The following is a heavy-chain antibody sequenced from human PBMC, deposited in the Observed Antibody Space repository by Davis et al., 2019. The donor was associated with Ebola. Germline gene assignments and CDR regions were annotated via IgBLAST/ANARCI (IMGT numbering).Heavy chain of an antibody. CDR1: GFTFSSYW. CDR2: ISGSGGST. V-gene: IGHV3-23*01. CDR3: TTDPGDMSVP. Sequence: GESLKISCAASGFTFSSYWMSWVRQAPGKGLEWVSAISGSGGSTYYADSVKGRFTISRDNSKNTLYLQMNSLKTEDTAVYYCTTDPGDMSVPWGQGTLVTVSS. J-gene: IGHJ5*02. D-gene: IGHD7-27*01.